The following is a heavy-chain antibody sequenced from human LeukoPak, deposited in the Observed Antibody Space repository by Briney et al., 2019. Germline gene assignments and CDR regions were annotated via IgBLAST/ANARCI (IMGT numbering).Heavy chain of an antibody. V-gene: IGHV3-23*01. CDR1: GFTFSSYA. Sequence: GGSLRLSCAASGFTFSSYAMSWVRQAPGKGLEWVSAISGSGGSTYYADSVKGRFTISRDNSKNTLYLQMNSLRAEDTAVYYCAKVKENYYDSSGYYDYWGQGTLVTVSP. J-gene: IGHJ4*02. CDR3: AKVKENYYDSSGYYDY. CDR2: ISGSGGST. D-gene: IGHD3-22*01.